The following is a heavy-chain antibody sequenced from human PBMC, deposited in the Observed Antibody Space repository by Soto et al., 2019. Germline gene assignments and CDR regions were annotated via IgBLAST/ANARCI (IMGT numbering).Heavy chain of an antibody. CDR3: ARASGYCSCGSCHRWFDP. CDR1: GFTFSSYW. D-gene: IGHD2-15*01. V-gene: IGHV3-7*03. Sequence: GGCLRLSCAASGFTFSSYWMSWVRQAPGKGREWVANIKQDGSEKYYVDSVKGRFTITRDNAKNSLYLQMNSLRAEDTAVYYCARASGYCSCGSCHRWFDPWGQGTLVTVSS. J-gene: IGHJ5*02. CDR2: IKQDGSEK.